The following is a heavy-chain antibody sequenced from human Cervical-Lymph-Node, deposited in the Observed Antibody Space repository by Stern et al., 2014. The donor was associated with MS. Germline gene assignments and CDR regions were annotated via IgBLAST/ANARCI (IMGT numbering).Heavy chain of an antibody. D-gene: IGHD5-24*01. CDR2: ISGGGGST. J-gene: IGHJ4*02. CDR3: AKHRAGYKTDNDY. V-gene: IGHV3-23*04. Sequence: VQLVQSGGGLVQPGGSLRLSCTASGFTFTNYALSWVRQPPGKGLEWVSGISGGGGSTFYADPLKGRFPISGDNSKSTLYLEMNSLRAEDTAVYYCAKHRAGYKTDNDYWGQGTLVTVSS. CDR1: GFTFTNYA.